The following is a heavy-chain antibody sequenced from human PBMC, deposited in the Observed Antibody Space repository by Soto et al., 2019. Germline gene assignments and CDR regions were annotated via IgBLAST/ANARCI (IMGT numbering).Heavy chain of an antibody. V-gene: IGHV4-39*01. CDR2: MLYSGLT. CDR1: GYSVSSSDYY. Sequence: SETLSLTCSVSGYSVSSSDYYWAWIRQPPGQGLEWIGSMLYSGLTYYNPSLKSRVTLSVDTSKNQFSVRLNSVTASDTAVYYCAPLSVSLSGPYGIHVWGQGTTVTVSS. J-gene: IGHJ6*02. D-gene: IGHD2-15*01. CDR3: APLSVSLSGPYGIHV.